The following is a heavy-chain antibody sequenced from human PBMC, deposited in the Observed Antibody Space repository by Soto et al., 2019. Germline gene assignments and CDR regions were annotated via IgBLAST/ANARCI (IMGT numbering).Heavy chain of an antibody. CDR2: IWYDGSNK. D-gene: IGHD2-8*01. Sequence: GGSLRLSCAASGFTFSSYGMHWVRQAPGKGLEWVAVIWYDGSNKYYADSVKGRFTISRDNSKNTLYLQMNSLRAEDTAVYYCARDHVLMVYAIFPYYYGMDVWGQGTTVTVSS. CDR3: ARDHVLMVYAIFPYYYGMDV. J-gene: IGHJ6*02. V-gene: IGHV3-33*01. CDR1: GFTFSSYG.